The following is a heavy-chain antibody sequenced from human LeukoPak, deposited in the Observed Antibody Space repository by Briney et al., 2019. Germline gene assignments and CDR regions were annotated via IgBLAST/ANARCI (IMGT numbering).Heavy chain of an antibody. CDR1: GFTFSDHY. CDR2: TRNRAYGYTT. Sequence: PGGSPRLSCAASGFTFSDHYMDWVRQAPGKGLEWVGRTRNRAYGYTTEYAASVKGRFTISRDDSKSSLYLQMNSLKTEDTSIYYCTRVYSSSWSGSYFDCWGQGTLVTVSS. CDR3: TRVYSSSWSGSYFDC. J-gene: IGHJ4*02. D-gene: IGHD6-13*01. V-gene: IGHV3-72*01.